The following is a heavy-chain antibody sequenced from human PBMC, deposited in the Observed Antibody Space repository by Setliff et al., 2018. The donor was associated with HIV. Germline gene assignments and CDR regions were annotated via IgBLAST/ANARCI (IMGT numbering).Heavy chain of an antibody. CDR3: ARGGFWPNDAFDI. CDR1: GFTFRSHW. CDR2: INQDGSDT. V-gene: IGHV3-7*01. Sequence: PGGSLRLSCAASGFTFRSHWMTWVRQAPGKGLEWVATINQDGSDTYYVDSVKGRFTISRDNAKNSLYLQMNSLRAEDTAVYYCARGGFWPNDAFDIWGQGTMVTVSS. D-gene: IGHD3-3*01. J-gene: IGHJ3*02.